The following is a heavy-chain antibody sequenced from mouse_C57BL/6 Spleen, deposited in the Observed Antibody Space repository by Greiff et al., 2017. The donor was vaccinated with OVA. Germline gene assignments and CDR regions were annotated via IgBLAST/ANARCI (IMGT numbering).Heavy chain of an antibody. CDR3: AKTRALYAMDY. CDR2: IWRGGST. V-gene: IGHV2-5*01. J-gene: IGHJ4*01. Sequence: QVQLQQSGPGLVQPSQCLTITCTVSGFSFTSYGVHWVRQSPGKGLEWLGVIWRGGSTDYNAAIMSRLSITKDNSKSQVFFKMNSLQADDTAIYYWAKTRALYAMDYWGQGTSVTVSS. CDR1: GFSFTSYG.